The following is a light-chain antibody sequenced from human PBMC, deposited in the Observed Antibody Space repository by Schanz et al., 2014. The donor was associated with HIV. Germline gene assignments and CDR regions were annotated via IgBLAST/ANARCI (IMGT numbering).Light chain of an antibody. Sequence: ENVMTQSPGTLSLSPGERATLSCRASQSVSSINFAWYQQKPGQAPRLLIYGVSTRATGIPDRFSGSGSGTDFTLAINSLAPEDFAVYYCHQRGEWPDTFGQGTKLEI. CDR2: GVS. CDR3: HQRGEWPDT. J-gene: IGKJ2*01. CDR1: QSVSSIN. V-gene: IGKV3D-20*02.